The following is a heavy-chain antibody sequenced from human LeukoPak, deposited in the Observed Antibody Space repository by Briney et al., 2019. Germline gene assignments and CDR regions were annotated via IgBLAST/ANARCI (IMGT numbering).Heavy chain of an antibody. CDR3: ARVAAGYSVNYFDY. CDR1: EFAFSTYN. CDR2: ISTGSSTT. Sequence: GGSLRLSCAASEFAFSTYNMNWVRQAPGKGLEWVSYISTGSSTTYYADSVKGRFTISIDNVENSLYLQMNSLRDEDTAVYYCARVAAGYSVNYFDYWGQGTLVTVSS. V-gene: IGHV3-48*02. D-gene: IGHD4-23*01. J-gene: IGHJ4*02.